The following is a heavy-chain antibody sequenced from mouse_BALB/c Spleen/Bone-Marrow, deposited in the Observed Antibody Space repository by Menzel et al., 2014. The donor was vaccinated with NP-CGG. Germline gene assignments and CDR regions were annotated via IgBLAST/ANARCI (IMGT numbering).Heavy chain of an antibody. CDR1: GFSFNSYG. CDR3: ARHAYYDQTEVSFVY. Sequence: EVQVVESGGGLAKSGGSLKLSCAASGFSFNSYGMSWVRQTPEKRLEWVATISGGGSHTFYPDSVKGRFTISRDNAKNNLYLQLSSLRSEDTALYYCARHAYYDQTEVSFVYWGQGTLVTVSA. J-gene: IGHJ3*01. CDR2: ISGGGSHT. D-gene: IGHD2-4*01. V-gene: IGHV5-9-2*01.